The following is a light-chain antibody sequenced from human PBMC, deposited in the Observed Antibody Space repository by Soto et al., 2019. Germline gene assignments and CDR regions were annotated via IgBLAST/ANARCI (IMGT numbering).Light chain of an antibody. CDR3: QQYFSAPGT. CDR1: QSVLYSSNNKNY. J-gene: IGKJ1*01. CDR2: WAS. V-gene: IGKV4-1*01. Sequence: DIVMTQSPDSLAVSLGERATLSCKSGQSVLYSSNNKNYLAWYQQRPGQPPKLLIYWASTRESGVPDRFSGSGSGTDFPLTISSLQAEDVAVYYCQQYFSAPGTFGQGTRVEIK.